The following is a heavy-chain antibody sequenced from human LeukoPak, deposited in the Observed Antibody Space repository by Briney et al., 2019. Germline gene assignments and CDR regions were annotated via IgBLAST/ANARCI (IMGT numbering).Heavy chain of an antibody. Sequence: GTLSLTCAVSGGSISSSNWWSWVRQAPGKGLEWVSAISGSGGSTYYADSVKGRFTISRDNSKNTLYLQMNSLRAEDTAVYYCAKPPGYCSSTSCYTGFQHWGQGTLVTVSS. CDR3: AKPPGYCSSTSCYTGFQH. D-gene: IGHD2-2*02. J-gene: IGHJ1*01. V-gene: IGHV3-23*01. CDR1: GGSISSSN. CDR2: ISGSGGST.